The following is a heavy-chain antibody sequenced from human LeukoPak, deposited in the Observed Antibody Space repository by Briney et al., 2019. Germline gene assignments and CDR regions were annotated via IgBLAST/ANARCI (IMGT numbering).Heavy chain of an antibody. CDR2: ISSSSSYI. J-gene: IGHJ6*04. Sequence: GGSLRLSCAASGFTFSSYSMNWVRQAPGKGLEWVSSISSSSSYIYYADSVKGRFTISRDNAKNSLYLQMNSLRAEDTAVYYCAELGITMIGGVWGKGTTVTISS. V-gene: IGHV3-21*01. CDR1: GFTFSSYS. D-gene: IGHD3-10*02. CDR3: AELGITMIGGV.